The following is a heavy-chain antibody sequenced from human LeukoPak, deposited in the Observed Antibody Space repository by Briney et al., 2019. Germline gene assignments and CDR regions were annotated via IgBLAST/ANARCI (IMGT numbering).Heavy chain of an antibody. J-gene: IGHJ4*02. V-gene: IGHV3-23*01. D-gene: IGHD1-26*01. CDR2: ISASGGTT. Sequence: GGSLRLSCAASGFTFSSYAMSWVRQAPGKGLEWVSGISASGGTTYYADSVKGRFTISRDNSKNTLYLQMDSLRAEDTAVYYCARPHPSGSYDWGQGTLVTVSS. CDR1: GFTFSSYA. CDR3: ARPHPSGSYD.